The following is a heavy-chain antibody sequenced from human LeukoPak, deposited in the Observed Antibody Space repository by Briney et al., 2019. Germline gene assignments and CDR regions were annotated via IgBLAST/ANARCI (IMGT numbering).Heavy chain of an antibody. CDR2: IYHGGST. CDR1: RGSISSYY. Sequence: SETLSLTCIVSRGSISSYYWSWIRQPPGKGLEWIGYIYHGGSTNYNPSLKSRVTISGDTSKNKFFLNLSSVTAADTAMYYCARGRYHYDSSGYPYNWFDPWGQGTLVTVSS. D-gene: IGHD3-22*01. CDR3: ARGRYHYDSSGYPYNWFDP. J-gene: IGHJ5*02. V-gene: IGHV4-59*01.